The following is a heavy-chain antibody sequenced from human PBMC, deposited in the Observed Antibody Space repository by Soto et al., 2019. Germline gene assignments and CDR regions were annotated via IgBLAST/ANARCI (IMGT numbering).Heavy chain of an antibody. V-gene: IGHV1-69*05. CDR1: GGTFSSYA. CDR3: ARAVGGSPKPALDY. CDR2: IIPIFGTA. D-gene: IGHD3-16*01. Sequence: GASVKVSCKASGGTFSSYAISWVRQAPGQGLEWMGGIIPIFGTANYAQKLQGRVTMTTDTSTSTAYMELRSLRSDDTAVYYCARAVGGSPKPALDYWGQGTLVTVSS. J-gene: IGHJ4*02.